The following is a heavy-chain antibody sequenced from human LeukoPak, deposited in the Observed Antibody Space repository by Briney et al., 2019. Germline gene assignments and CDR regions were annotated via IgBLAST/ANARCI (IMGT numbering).Heavy chain of an antibody. V-gene: IGHV1-2*06. CDR2: INPNSGGT. CDR3: ADIAVAGDFDY. Sequence: ASVKVSCKASGYTSTGHYMHWVRQAPGQGLEWMGRINPNSGGTNYAQKFQGRVTMTRDTSISTAYMELSRLRSDDTAVYYCADIAVAGDFDYWGQGTLVTVSS. J-gene: IGHJ4*02. D-gene: IGHD6-19*01. CDR1: GYTSTGHY.